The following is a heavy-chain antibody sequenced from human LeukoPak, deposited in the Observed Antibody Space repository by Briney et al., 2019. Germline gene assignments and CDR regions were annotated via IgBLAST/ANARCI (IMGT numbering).Heavy chain of an antibody. D-gene: IGHD3-10*01. Sequence: GRSLRLSCAASGFTFSSYAMHWVRQAPGKGLEWVAVISYDGSNKYYADSVKGRFTISRDNSKNTLYLQMNSLRAEDTAVYYCAIGITMVRGVTAKAPLYYYYGMDVWGQGTTVTVSS. J-gene: IGHJ6*02. CDR1: GFTFSSYA. V-gene: IGHV3-30-3*01. CDR3: AIGITMVRGVTAKAPLYYYYGMDV. CDR2: ISYDGSNK.